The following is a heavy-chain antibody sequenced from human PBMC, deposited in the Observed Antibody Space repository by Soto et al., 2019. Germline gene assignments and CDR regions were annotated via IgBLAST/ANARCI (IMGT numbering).Heavy chain of an antibody. D-gene: IGHD4-4*01. V-gene: IGHV1-69*04. CDR3: ARGPRDGDDYSNYNWFDV. J-gene: IGHJ5*02. CDR2: IIPILGIA. CDR1: AGTFSSYA. Sequence: SVNGSCKASAGTFSSYAVSWVRQAPGQGLEWMGRIIPILGIANYAQKFQGRVTITRDTSTNTAYMELSSLRSEDTALYYCARGPRDGDDYSNYNWFDVWGQGTLVTVSS.